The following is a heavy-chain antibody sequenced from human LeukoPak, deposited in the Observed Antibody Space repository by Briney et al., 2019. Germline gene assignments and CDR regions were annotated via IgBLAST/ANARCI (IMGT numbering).Heavy chain of an antibody. CDR1: GGSISSYY. CDR2: VYYSGST. D-gene: IGHD6-6*01. CDR3: ARVGYSSSSGAFDI. V-gene: IGHV4-59*01. Sequence: PSETLSRTCTVSGGSISSYYWSWIRQPPGKGLEWIGYVYYSGSTNYNPSLESPVTISVDTSKNQFSLKLSSVTAADTAVYYCARVGYSSSSGAFDIWGQGTMVTVSS. J-gene: IGHJ3*02.